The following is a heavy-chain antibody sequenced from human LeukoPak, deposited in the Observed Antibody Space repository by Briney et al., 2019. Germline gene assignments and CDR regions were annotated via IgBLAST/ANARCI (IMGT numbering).Heavy chain of an antibody. Sequence: GASQRLTCAASGFTFSTYAMSWVRQAPGKGLEWVSAISVSGGDTFYADSVRGRLTISRDNSMNTLYLEMNSLRAEETAMYYCAKHSGNYFFDHWGQGTLVTVSA. CDR3: AKHSGNYFFDH. CDR1: GFTFSTYA. D-gene: IGHD1-26*01. V-gene: IGHV3-23*01. J-gene: IGHJ4*02. CDR2: ISVSGGDT.